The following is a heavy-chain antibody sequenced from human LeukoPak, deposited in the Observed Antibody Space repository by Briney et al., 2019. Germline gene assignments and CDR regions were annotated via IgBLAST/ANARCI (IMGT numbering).Heavy chain of an antibody. D-gene: IGHD5-18*01. V-gene: IGHV3-30*04. CDR3: ARDRIVQLWLRDYYYGMDV. J-gene: IGHJ6*02. Sequence: GGSLRLSCAASGFTFSSYAMHWVRQAPGKGLEWVAVISYDGSNKYYADSVKGRFTISRDNSKNTLYLQMNSLRAEDTAVYYCARDRIVQLWLRDYYYGMDVWGQGTTVTVSS. CDR2: ISYDGSNK. CDR1: GFTFSSYA.